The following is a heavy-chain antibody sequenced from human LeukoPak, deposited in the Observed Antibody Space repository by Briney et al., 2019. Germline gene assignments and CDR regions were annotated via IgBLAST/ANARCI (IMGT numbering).Heavy chain of an antibody. Sequence: SVKVSCKASGGTFSSYAISWVRQAPGQGLEWMGRIIPIFGTANYAQKFQGRVTITTDESTSTAYMELSSLRSEDTAVYYCASNGDHEMMDYYYYYYMTSGAKGPRSPSP. CDR3: ASNGDHEMMDYYYYYYMTS. CDR2: IIPIFGTA. V-gene: IGHV1-69*05. J-gene: IGHJ6*03. D-gene: IGHD2-21*02. CDR1: GGTFSSYA.